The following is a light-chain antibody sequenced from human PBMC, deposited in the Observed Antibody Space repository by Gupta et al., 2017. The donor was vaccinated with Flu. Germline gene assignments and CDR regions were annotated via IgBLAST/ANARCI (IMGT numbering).Light chain of an antibody. CDR2: EGT. CDR1: SSDVGSYNF. CDR3: CSYAGSRNLWV. J-gene: IGLJ3*02. V-gene: IGLV2-23*01. Sequence: QSALTQPASVCESPGQSITISCTGASSDVGSYNFVSWYQHRPGEAPKLMIYEGTKRPSGVSNRFSGSKSGNTASLTISGLQAEDEADYYCCSYAGSRNLWVFGGGTKLTVL.